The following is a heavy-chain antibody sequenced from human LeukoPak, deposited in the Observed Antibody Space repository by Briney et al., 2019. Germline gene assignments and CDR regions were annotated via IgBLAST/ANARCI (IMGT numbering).Heavy chain of an antibody. V-gene: IGHV4-30-4*08. J-gene: IGHJ6*02. Sequence: SQTLSLTCTVSGGSISSGDYYWSWIRQPPGKGLEWIGEINHSGSTNYNPSLKSRVTISVDTSKNQFSLKLSSVTAADTAVYYCARGGSGYYYYGMDVWGQGTTVTVSS. CDR1: GGSISSGDYY. CDR2: INHSGST. CDR3: ARGGSGYYYYGMDV. D-gene: IGHD3-16*01.